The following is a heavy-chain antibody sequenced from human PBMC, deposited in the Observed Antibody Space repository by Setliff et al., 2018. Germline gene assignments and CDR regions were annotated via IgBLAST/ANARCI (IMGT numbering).Heavy chain of an antibody. D-gene: IGHD1-1*01. CDR1: GFSISSGYY. V-gene: IGHV4-38-2*01. J-gene: IGHJ4*02. Sequence: KASETLSLTCAVSGFSISSGYYWGWIRQPPGKGLEWIGRIYSGGTTYYNSSLKSRVTISVDTSKSQFSLRLNSVTAADTAVYYCARTGTYRYFDYWGRGTLVTVSS. CDR3: ARTGTYRYFDY. CDR2: IYSGGTT.